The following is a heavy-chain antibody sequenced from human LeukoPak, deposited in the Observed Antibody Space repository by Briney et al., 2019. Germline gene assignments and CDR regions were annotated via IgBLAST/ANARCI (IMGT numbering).Heavy chain of an antibody. D-gene: IGHD6-19*01. CDR1: GGSFSGYY. CDR3: ARHRSAGYNWFDP. Sequence: SETLSLTCAVYGGSFSGYYWSWVRQPPGKGLEWIGEINHSGSTNYNPSLKSRVTISVDTSKNQFSLKLSSVTAADTAVYYCARHRSAGYNWFDPWGQGTLVTVSS. V-gene: IGHV4-34*01. J-gene: IGHJ5*02. CDR2: INHSGST.